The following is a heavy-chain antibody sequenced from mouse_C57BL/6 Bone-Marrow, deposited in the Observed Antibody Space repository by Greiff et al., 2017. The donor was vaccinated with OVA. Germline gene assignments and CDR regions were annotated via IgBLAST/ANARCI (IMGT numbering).Heavy chain of an antibody. CDR3: AVRGRVYYYGSSYAMDY. D-gene: IGHD1-1*01. CDR2: IYWDDDK. CDR1: GFSLSTSGMG. V-gene: IGHV8-12*01. Sequence: QVTLKVSGPGILQSSQTLSLTCSFSGFSLSTSGMGVSWIRQPSGKGLEWLAHIYWDDDKRYNPSLKSRLTISKDTSRNQVFLKITSVDTADTATVYSAVRGRVYYYGSSYAMDYWGQGTSVTVSS. J-gene: IGHJ4*01.